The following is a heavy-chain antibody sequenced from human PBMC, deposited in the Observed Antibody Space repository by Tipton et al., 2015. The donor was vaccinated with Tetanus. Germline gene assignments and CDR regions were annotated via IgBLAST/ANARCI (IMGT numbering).Heavy chain of an antibody. V-gene: IGHV4-30-4*08. CDR1: GTSIMDKRHY. Sequence: TLSLTCSVSGTSIMDKRHYWGWIRQPPGKGLEWIGYIYHSGSAYYRPSLKSRATISVDTSKNKFSLKVTSVTAADTAVYYCAGVTAQRTELYFEHWGQGTQVTVSS. D-gene: IGHD2-8*02. CDR3: AGVTAQRTELYFEH. CDR2: IYHSGSA. J-gene: IGHJ1*01.